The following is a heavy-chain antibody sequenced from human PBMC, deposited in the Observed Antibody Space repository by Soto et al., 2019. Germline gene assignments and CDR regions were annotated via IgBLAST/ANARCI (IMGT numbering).Heavy chain of an antibody. CDR3: ARDLYYYDSSGYYGGTVYYYYGMDV. J-gene: IGHJ6*02. CDR1: GGSISSSSYY. D-gene: IGHD3-22*01. CDR2: IYYSGST. V-gene: IGHV4-61*01. Sequence: SETLSLTCTVSGGSISSSSYYWGWIRQPPGKGLEWIGYIYYSGSTNYNPSLKSRVTISVDTSKNQFSLKLSSVTAADTAVYYCARDLYYYDSSGYYGGTVYYYYGMDVWGQGTTVTVSS.